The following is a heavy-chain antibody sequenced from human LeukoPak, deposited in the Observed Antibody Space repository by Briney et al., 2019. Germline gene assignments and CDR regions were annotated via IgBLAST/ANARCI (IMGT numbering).Heavy chain of an antibody. CDR2: IWYDGSNK. CDR1: GFTFSSYA. D-gene: IGHD6-19*01. Sequence: GGSLRLSCAASGFTFSSYAMSWVRQAPGKGLEWVAVIWYDGSNKYYADSVKGRFTISRDNSKNTLYLQMNSLRAEDTAVYYCARGSGRSSGYHDYWGQGTLVTVSS. CDR3: ARGSGRSSGYHDY. V-gene: IGHV3-33*08. J-gene: IGHJ4*02.